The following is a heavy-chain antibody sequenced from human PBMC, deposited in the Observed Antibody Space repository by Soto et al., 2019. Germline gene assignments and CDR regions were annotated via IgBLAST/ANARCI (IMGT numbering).Heavy chain of an antibody. Sequence: QVQLQESGPRLVKPSETLSLTCTVSGDAISSYYWTWIRQPPGKGLEDIGYIYYSGRTYYNPSLKSRVTISVDTSKNQFSLKLSSVTAADTAVYYCARVHLGITTTGTWYDFDYWGQGTLVTVSS. J-gene: IGHJ4*02. V-gene: IGHV4-59*01. CDR3: ARVHLGITTTGTWYDFDY. CDR1: GDAISSYY. CDR2: IYYSGRT. D-gene: IGHD2-15*01.